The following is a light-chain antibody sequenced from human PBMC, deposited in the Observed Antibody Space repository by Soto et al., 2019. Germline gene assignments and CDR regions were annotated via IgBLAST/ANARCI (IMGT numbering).Light chain of an antibody. Sequence: EIVMTQSPLSLPVTPGDPASISCRSSQSLLHSNGYNYLDWYLQKPGQSPQLLIYLGSNRASGVPDRFSGSVSGTDFTLKISRVEAEDVGVYYCMQALQTPRTFGQGTKVEIK. J-gene: IGKJ1*01. CDR1: QSLLHSNGYNY. CDR3: MQALQTPRT. CDR2: LGS. V-gene: IGKV2-28*01.